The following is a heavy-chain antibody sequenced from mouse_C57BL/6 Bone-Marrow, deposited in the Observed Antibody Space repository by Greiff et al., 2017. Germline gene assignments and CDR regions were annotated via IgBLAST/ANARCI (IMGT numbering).Heavy chain of an antibody. D-gene: IGHD2-5*01. J-gene: IGHJ4*01. CDR2: ISDGGSYT. CDR1: GFTFRSYA. Sequence: EVKLMESGGGLVKPGGSLTLSCAASGFTFRSYAMSWVRQTPEKRLEWVATISDGGSYTYSPDNVKGRFTISRDNDKNNLFLQMSHLKSEDTAMYYCARAYYSNPYAMDYWGQGTSVTVSS. V-gene: IGHV5-4*03. CDR3: ARAYYSNPYAMDY.